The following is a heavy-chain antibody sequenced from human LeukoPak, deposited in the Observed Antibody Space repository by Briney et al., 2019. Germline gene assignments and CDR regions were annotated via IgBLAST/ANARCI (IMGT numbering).Heavy chain of an antibody. Sequence: GGSLRLSCAASGFTFSSYEMNWVRQAPGKGLEWVSAISGSGGSTYYADSVKGRFTISRDNSKNTLYLQMNSLRAEDTAVYYCAKDPSAGGDYGWFDPWGQGTLVTVSS. V-gene: IGHV3-23*01. CDR3: AKDPSAGGDYGWFDP. CDR1: GFTFSSYE. CDR2: ISGSGGST. J-gene: IGHJ5*02. D-gene: IGHD4-17*01.